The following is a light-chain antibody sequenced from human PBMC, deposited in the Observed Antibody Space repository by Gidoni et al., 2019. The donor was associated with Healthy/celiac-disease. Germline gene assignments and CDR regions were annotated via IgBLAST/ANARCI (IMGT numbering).Light chain of an antibody. J-gene: IGKJ4*01. CDR2: AAS. CDR3: QHLNSYPLT. V-gene: IGKV1-9*01. CDR1: QGISSS. Sequence: DIQLTQSPSFLSASVGDRVTITCRDSQGISSSLAWYQQKPGKAPKLLIYAASTLQSGVPSRFSGSGSGTDFTLTISSLQPEDFATYYCQHLNSYPLTFGGGTKVEIK.